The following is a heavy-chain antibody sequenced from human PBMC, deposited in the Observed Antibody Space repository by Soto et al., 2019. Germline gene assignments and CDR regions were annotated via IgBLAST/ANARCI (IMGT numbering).Heavy chain of an antibody. CDR3: ARDVVPIVVVIRGGGYYYYGMDV. D-gene: IGHD3-22*01. CDR2: ISAYNGNT. Sequence: QVQLVQSGAEVKKPGASVKVSCKASGYTFTSYGISWVRQAPGQGLEWMGWISAYNGNTNYAHKLQGRVTMTTDTFTSTAYMELRSLRSDDTAVYYCARDVVPIVVVIRGGGYYYYGMDVWGQGTTVTVSS. V-gene: IGHV1-18*01. J-gene: IGHJ6*02. CDR1: GYTFTSYG.